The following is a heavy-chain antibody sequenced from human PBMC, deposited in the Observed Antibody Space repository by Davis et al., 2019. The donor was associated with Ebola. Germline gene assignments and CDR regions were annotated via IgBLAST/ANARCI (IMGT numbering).Heavy chain of an antibody. V-gene: IGHV3-30*03. D-gene: IGHD3-16*01. Sequence: GGSLRLSCRDSGFNFNTYGMIWVRQAPGKGLEWVTDIAYDGRYESYAESVKGRFTISRDNSKSTLYLQMNSLRLEDTAVYYCVRDYNDGIGRFDYWGQGTLVTVSS. J-gene: IGHJ4*02. CDR2: IAYDGRYE. CDR1: GFNFNTYG. CDR3: VRDYNDGIGRFDY.